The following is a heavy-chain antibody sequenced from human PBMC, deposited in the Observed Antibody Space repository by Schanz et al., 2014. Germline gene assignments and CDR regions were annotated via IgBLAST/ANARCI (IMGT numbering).Heavy chain of an antibody. J-gene: IGHJ3*02. Sequence: QVQLVQSGAEVKKPGSSVKVSCKASGGTFSSSTINWVRQAPGQGLEWMGRISPSSGGTNYAQNFQGRVTMTKDTSINTVYMELSTLTSDDTAVYYCARDYYDILTGYPYDTFDIWGQGTMVTVSS. V-gene: IGHV1-2*06. D-gene: IGHD3-9*01. CDR2: ISPSSGGT. CDR1: GGTFSSST. CDR3: ARDYYDILTGYPYDTFDI.